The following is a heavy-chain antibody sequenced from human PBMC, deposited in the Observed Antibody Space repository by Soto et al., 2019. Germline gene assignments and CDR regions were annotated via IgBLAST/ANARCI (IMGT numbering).Heavy chain of an antibody. V-gene: IGHV3-23*01. D-gene: IGHD1-20*01. Sequence: EVQLLESGGGLVQPGGSLRLSCAASGFTFSSYAMSWVRQAPGKGLEWVSAISGSGGSTYYADSVKGRFTISRDNSKNTLYMQMNSLRAEDTAVYYCAKDPPGITGTSEPIDYWGQGTLVTVSS. CDR1: GFTFSSYA. CDR3: AKDPPGITGTSEPIDY. J-gene: IGHJ4*02. CDR2: ISGSGGST.